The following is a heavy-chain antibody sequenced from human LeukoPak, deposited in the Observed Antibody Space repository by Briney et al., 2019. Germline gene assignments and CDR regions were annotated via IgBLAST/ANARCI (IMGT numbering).Heavy chain of an antibody. V-gene: IGHV4-39*01. CDR2: IYYSGST. CDR1: GGSISSSSYY. CDR3: ARGGGGDCSSTSCWEEFDP. J-gene: IGHJ5*02. Sequence: PSETLSLTCTVSGGSISSSSYYWGWIRQPPGKGLEWIGSIYYSGSTYYNPSLKSRVTISVDTSKNQFSLKLSSVTAADTAVYYCARGGGGDCSSTSCWEEFDPWGQGTLVTVSS. D-gene: IGHD2-2*01.